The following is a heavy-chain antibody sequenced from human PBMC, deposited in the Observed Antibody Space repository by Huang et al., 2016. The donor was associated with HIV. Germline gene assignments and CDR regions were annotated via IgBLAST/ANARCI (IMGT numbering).Heavy chain of an antibody. J-gene: IGHJ4*02. CDR1: GVKLRGFG. V-gene: IGHV3-30*18. Sequence: QVHLVESGGGVVQPGGSLRLSSAASGVKLRGFGMHWVRQAPGKGRGWVAVIAYDGRSQFYTDSVKGRFTISRDNSDNTLSLQMKGLRPDDTAVYYCAKESRWFSDFDHWGQGVLVSVSS. CDR2: IAYDGRSQ. CDR3: AKESRWFSDFDH. D-gene: IGHD2-15*01.